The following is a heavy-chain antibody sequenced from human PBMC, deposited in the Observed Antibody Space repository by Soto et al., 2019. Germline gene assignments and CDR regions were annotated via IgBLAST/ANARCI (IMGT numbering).Heavy chain of an antibody. D-gene: IGHD3-10*01. CDR1: GFTFSSYA. CDR3: AKMDRLWFGEYPDY. J-gene: IGHJ4*02. CDR2: ISGSGGST. Sequence: EVQLLESGGGLVQPGGSLRLSCAASGFTFSSYAMSWVRQAPGKGLEWVSAISGSGGSTYYADSVKGRFTISRDNSKNPLYLQMNSLRAEDTAVYYCAKMDRLWFGEYPDYWGQGTLVTVSS. V-gene: IGHV3-23*01.